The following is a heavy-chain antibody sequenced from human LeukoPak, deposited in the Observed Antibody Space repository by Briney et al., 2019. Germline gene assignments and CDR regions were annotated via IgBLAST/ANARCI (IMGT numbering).Heavy chain of an antibody. V-gene: IGHV4-34*01. CDR3: ARRGSEQQLVLPWRQGRARPQNYYYMDV. CDR1: GGSFSGYY. D-gene: IGHD6-6*01. CDR2: INHSGST. Sequence: PSETLSLTCAVYGGSFSGYYWSWIRQPPGKGLEWIGEINHSGSTNYNPSLKSRVTISVDTSKNQFSLKLSSVTAADTAVYYCARRGSEQQLVLPWRQGRARPQNYYYMDVWGKGTTVTVSS. J-gene: IGHJ6*03.